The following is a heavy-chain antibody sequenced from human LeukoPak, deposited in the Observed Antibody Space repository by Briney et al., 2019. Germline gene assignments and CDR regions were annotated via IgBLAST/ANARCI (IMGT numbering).Heavy chain of an antibody. CDR1: GDSISSSSYY. J-gene: IGHJ5*02. CDR3: ARGYFDWLNWFDP. D-gene: IGHD3-9*01. V-gene: IGHV4-39*07. CDR2: IDYSGSS. Sequence: SETLSLTCIVSGDSISSSSYYWGWIRQPPGKGLEWIGSIDYSGSSFYNPSLKSRVTISIDTSKNQFSLKLSSVTAADTAIYYCARGYFDWLNWFDPWGQGTLVTVSS.